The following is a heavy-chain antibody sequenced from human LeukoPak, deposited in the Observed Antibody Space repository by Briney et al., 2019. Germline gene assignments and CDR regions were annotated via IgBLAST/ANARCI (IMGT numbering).Heavy chain of an antibody. CDR1: GYSFTSYY. CDR2: INPSGGST. CDR3: ARKPFGLGGLDY. D-gene: IGHD3-16*01. Sequence: GASVKVSCKASGYSFTSYYIHWVRQAPGQGLEWMGIINPSGGSTSYAQKFQGRVTMTRDTSTSTVYMELSSLRSEDTAVYYCARKPFGLGGLDYWGQGTLVTVSS. J-gene: IGHJ4*02. V-gene: IGHV1-46*01.